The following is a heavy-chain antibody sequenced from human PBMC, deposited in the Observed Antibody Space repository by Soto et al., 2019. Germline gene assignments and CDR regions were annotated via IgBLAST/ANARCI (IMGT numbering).Heavy chain of an antibody. Sequence: GGSLRLSCAASGFTFSSYGMHWVRQAPGKGLEWVAVISYDGSNKYYADSVKGRFTISRDNSKNTLYLQMNSLRAEDTAVYYSAKDLLVGDIVLIESYYYYRMDVWGQGTTVTVSS. CDR1: GFTFSSYG. CDR2: ISYDGSNK. CDR3: AKDLLVGDIVLIESYYYYRMDV. D-gene: IGHD2-8*01. J-gene: IGHJ6*02. V-gene: IGHV3-30*18.